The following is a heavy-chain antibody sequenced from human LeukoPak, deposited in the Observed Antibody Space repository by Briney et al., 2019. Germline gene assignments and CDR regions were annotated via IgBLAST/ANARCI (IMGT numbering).Heavy chain of an antibody. Sequence: PGGSLRLSCAASGSIVSSNYMGWVRQAPGKGLEWVSLIYSGDRTHYADSVKGRFTISRDNSKNTLFLQMNSLRAEDTAVYYCAKDRHKYYYDSSGLPCDYWGQGTLVTVSS. J-gene: IGHJ4*02. D-gene: IGHD3-22*01. CDR1: GSIVSSNY. CDR3: AKDRHKYYYDSSGLPCDY. CDR2: IYSGDRT. V-gene: IGHV3-66*01.